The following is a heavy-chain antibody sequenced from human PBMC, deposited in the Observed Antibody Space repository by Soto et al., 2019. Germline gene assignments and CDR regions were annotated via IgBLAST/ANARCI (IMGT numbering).Heavy chain of an antibody. CDR2: INAGNGNT. CDR3: ASSYSSSWFGSDYYYYGMDV. J-gene: IGHJ6*02. Sequence: QVQLVQSGAEVKKPGASVKVSCKASGYTFTSYAMHWVRQAPGQMLEWMGWINAGNGNTKYSQKFQGRVTITRDTSASTAYMELSSLRSEDTAVYYCASSYSSSWFGSDYYYYGMDVWGQGTTVTVSS. V-gene: IGHV1-3*01. CDR1: GYTFTSYA. D-gene: IGHD6-13*01.